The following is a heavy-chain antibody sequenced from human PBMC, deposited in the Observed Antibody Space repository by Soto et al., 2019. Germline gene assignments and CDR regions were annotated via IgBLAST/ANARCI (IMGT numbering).Heavy chain of an antibody. CDR3: ARGSHSPRIAVAGYYF. D-gene: IGHD3-9*01. J-gene: IGHJ4*02. CDR2: IIPIFGTA. Sequence: ASVKVSCKASGVPFSSYGISWVRQAPGQGLEWMGGIIPIFGTANYAQKFQGRVTITADESTSTAYMELSSLTSEDTAMYYCARGSHSPRIAVAGYYFWGQGTLVTVSS. CDR1: GVPFSSYG. V-gene: IGHV1-69*13.